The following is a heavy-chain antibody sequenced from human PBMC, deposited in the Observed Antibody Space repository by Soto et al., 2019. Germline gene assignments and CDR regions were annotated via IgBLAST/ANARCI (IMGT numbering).Heavy chain of an antibody. V-gene: IGHV1-2*04. CDR2: INPNSGGT. D-gene: IGHD2-8*01. CDR1: GYTFTGYY. J-gene: IGHJ4*02. Sequence: ASVKVSCKASGYTFTGYYIHWVRQAPGQGLEWMGWINPNSGGTNYAQKFQGWVTMTRDTSISTAYMELSRLRSDDTAVYYCARDPGYCSNGVCYNTYYFDYWGQGTLVTVSS. CDR3: ARDPGYCSNGVCYNTYYFDY.